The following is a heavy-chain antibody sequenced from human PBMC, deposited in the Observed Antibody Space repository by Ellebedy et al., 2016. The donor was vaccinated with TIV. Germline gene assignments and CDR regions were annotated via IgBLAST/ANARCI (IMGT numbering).Heavy chain of an antibody. CDR1: GYTFTSYY. D-gene: IGHD6-25*01. J-gene: IGHJ4*02. V-gene: IGHV1-69*13. CDR2: IIPIFGTA. CDR3: ARQYSSAGFFDY. Sequence: SVKVSCXASGYTFTSYYMHWVRQAPGQGLEWMGGIIPIFGTANYAQKFQGRVTITADESTSTAYMELSSLRSEDTAVYYCARQYSSAGFFDYWGQGTLVTVSS.